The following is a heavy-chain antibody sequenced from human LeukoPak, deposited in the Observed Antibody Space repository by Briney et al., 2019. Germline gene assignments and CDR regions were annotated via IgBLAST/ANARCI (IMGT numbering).Heavy chain of an antibody. Sequence: GASVKVSCKASGYTFTSYYMHWVRQAPGQGLEWMGIINPSGGSTSYAQKFQGRVTMTRDTSTSTVYMELSSLRSEDTAVYYCARGGGPDYYDSSGYHTLEFDPWGQGTLVTVSS. CDR3: ARGGGPDYYDSSGYHTLEFDP. CDR1: GYTFTSYY. CDR2: INPSGGST. V-gene: IGHV1-46*01. J-gene: IGHJ5*02. D-gene: IGHD3-22*01.